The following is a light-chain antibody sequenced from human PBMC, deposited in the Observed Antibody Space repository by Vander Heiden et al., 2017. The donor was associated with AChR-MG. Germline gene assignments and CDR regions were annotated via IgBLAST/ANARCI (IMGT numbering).Light chain of an antibody. V-gene: IGLV1-40*01. CDR3: QSYDVSLSAAV. CDR2: GNS. Sequence: SALTQPPSVSGAPRPRFTISCTGTSPNIGAAHYVHWYQHIPGTAPKLLIYGNSNRPSGVPDRFSAAKSDTSASLAVTGLHPDDEAVYYCQSYDVSLSAAVFGGGTKLTGL. J-gene: IGLJ2*01. CDR1: SPNIGAAHY.